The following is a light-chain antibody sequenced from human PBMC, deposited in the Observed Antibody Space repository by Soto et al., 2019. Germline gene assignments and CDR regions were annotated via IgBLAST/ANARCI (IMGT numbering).Light chain of an antibody. CDR2: DAS. CDR1: QGISSY. Sequence: AIPLTQSRSFLSASVGDRVTITWRASQGISSYLAWYQQKPGKAPKLLIYDASSLESGVPSRFSGSGSGTEFTLTISSLQPDDFATYYCQQYNSYSTFGQGTKVDI. V-gene: IGKV1-13*02. CDR3: QQYNSYST. J-gene: IGKJ1*01.